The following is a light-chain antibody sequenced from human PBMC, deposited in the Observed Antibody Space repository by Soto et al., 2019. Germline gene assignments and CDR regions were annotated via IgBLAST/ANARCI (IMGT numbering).Light chain of an antibody. V-gene: IGKV1-27*01. Sequence: DIQMTQSPSSLSASVGDRVTITCRASQGISNYLAWYQQKPGKVPKLLIYAASTLQSGVPSRFSGSGSGTDFTLTISSLQHEDVATYYCQKYNSATRITFGPGTKVDIK. CDR3: QKYNSATRIT. CDR1: QGISNY. CDR2: AAS. J-gene: IGKJ3*01.